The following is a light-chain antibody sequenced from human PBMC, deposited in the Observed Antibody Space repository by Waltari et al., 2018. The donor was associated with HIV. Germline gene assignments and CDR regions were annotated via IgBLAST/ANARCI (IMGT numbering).Light chain of an antibody. CDR2: DSE. J-gene: IGLJ1*01. CDR3: GTWDARLSAGVFGSGTKV. CDR1: NSNFGNDF. Sequence: QSVLTQQPPSVSAAPGQNVTLPCPGGNSNFGNDFVCWYQHRPGMAPRLVIYDSEKRPLGIPERCASSKSGTSATLGITGLQTGDEGDYYCGTWDARLSAGVFGSGTKVF. V-gene: IGLV1-51*01.